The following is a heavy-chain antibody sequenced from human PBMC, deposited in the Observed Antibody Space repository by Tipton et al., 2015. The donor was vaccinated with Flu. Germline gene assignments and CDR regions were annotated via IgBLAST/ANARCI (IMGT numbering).Heavy chain of an antibody. CDR1: GGSVTSSY. J-gene: IGHJ3*01. V-gene: IGHV4-4*07. Sequence: TLSLTCTVSGGSVTSSYWSWIRQPAGKGLEWIGRISTSGSTNYNASLESRVTMSRDTSKNHFSLRLSSATAADTAPYYCARDLRGYSGYTGGDAFDLWGPGIMVTVSS. CDR3: ARDLRGYSGYTGGDAFDL. CDR2: ISTSGST. D-gene: IGHD5-12*01.